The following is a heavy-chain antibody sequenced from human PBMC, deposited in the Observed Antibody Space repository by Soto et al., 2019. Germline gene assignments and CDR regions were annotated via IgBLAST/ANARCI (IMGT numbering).Heavy chain of an antibody. Sequence: QVQLVESGGGVVQPGRSLRLSCAASGFTFSSDGMHWVRQAPGKGLEWVAVISYDGSNKYYADSVKGRFTISRDNSKNTLYLQMNSLRAEDTAVYYCAKDRLALTDYYGMDVWGQGTTVTVSS. V-gene: IGHV3-30*18. CDR2: ISYDGSNK. J-gene: IGHJ6*02. CDR3: AKDRLALTDYYGMDV. D-gene: IGHD3-22*01. CDR1: GFTFSSDG.